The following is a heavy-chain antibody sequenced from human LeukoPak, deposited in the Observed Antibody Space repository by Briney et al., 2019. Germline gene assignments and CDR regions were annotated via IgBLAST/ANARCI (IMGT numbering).Heavy chain of an antibody. V-gene: IGHV3-74*01. CDR3: TRDFDFSSAI. D-gene: IGHD3-3*01. CDR2: ICPGGTIT. CDR1: GFTFSNYC. J-gene: IGHJ4*02. Sequence: GGSLRLSCTASGFTFSNYCMHWVRQTPGKGLIWVSRICPGGTITNYADSVKGRFTISRDDAKNMMFLQMNSLRADDTAVYYCTRDFDFSSAIWGQGTLVTVSS.